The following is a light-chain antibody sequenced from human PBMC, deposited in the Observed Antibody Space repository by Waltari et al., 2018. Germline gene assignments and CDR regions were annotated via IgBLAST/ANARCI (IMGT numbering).Light chain of an antibody. CDR1: SPNIGAGYD. CDR2: GNS. V-gene: IGLV1-40*01. J-gene: IGLJ2*01. CDR3: QSYDSSLSGSVV. Sequence: QSVLTQPPSVSGAPGQRGTISCTGSSPNIGAGYDVHWYQQLPGTAPKLLIYGNSNRPSGVPDRFSGSKSGTSASLAITGLQAEDEADYYCQSYDSSLSGSVVFGGGTKLTVL.